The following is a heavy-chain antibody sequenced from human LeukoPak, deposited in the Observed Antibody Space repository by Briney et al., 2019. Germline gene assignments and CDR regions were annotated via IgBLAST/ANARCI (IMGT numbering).Heavy chain of an antibody. CDR2: IRQDGSEK. V-gene: IGHV3-7*01. CDR1: GFTFSSYW. D-gene: IGHD3-16*02. CDR3: ARVMITFGGVIVTYYFDY. J-gene: IGHJ4*02. Sequence: PGGSLRLSCAASGFTFSSYWMSWVRQAPGKGLEWVANIRQDGSEKYYVDSVKGRFTISRDNAKNSLYLQMNSLRAEDTAVYYCARVMITFGGVIVTYYFDYWGQGTLVTVSS.